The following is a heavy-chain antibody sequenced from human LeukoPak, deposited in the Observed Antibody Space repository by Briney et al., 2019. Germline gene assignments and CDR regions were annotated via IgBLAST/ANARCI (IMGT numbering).Heavy chain of an antibody. Sequence: GGSLRLSCAASGFTFDDYGMSWVRQAPGKGLEWVSGINWNGGSTGYADSVKGRFTISRDNAKNSLYLQMNSLRAEDTAVYYCARVVAVGDMGPRFDPWGQGTLVTVSS. V-gene: IGHV3-20*04. CDR1: GFTFDDYG. CDR2: INWNGGST. J-gene: IGHJ5*02. D-gene: IGHD6-19*01. CDR3: ARVVAVGDMGPRFDP.